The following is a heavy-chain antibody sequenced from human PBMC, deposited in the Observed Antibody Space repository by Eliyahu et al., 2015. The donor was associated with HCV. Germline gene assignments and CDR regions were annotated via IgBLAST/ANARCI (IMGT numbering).Heavy chain of an antibody. CDR3: AAEPPRLEDRSQN. CDR1: GFTFTSSA. CDR2: IVVGSGNT. J-gene: IGHJ3*01. Sequence: QMQLVQSGPEVKKPGTSVKVSCKASGFTFTSSAVQWVRQARGQRLEWIGWIVVGSGNTNYAQKFQERVTITRDMSTSTAYMELSSLRSEDTAVYYCAAEPPRLEDRSQNWGQGTMVTVSS. V-gene: IGHV1-58*01.